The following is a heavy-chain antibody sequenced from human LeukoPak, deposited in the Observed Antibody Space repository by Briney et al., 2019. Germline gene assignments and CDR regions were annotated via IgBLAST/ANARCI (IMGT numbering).Heavy chain of an antibody. Sequence: GASVKVSCKASGYTFTSYGISWVRQAPGQGLEWMGWISAYNGNTNYAQKLQGRVTMTTDTSTSTAYMELRSLRSDDTAVYYCARDPRVRGSGSYSHPWGQGTLVTVSS. J-gene: IGHJ5*02. D-gene: IGHD1-26*01. CDR1: GYTFTSYG. CDR3: ARDPRVRGSGSYSHP. V-gene: IGHV1-18*01. CDR2: ISAYNGNT.